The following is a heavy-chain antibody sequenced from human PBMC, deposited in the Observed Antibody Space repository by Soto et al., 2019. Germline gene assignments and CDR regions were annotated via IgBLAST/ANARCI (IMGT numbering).Heavy chain of an antibody. CDR3: AHSQRGPRDF. J-gene: IGHJ4*02. CDR2: IYWDDDR. CDR1: GFSLSTSGVA. V-gene: IGHV2-5*02. D-gene: IGHD5-12*01. Sequence: QITLKESGPMLMRPTQTLTLTCTFSGFSLSTSGVAVAWIRQPPGEALEWLALIYWDDDRRYNSSLKSRLTITRDTSKDQVVLTMTNMDPMDTATYFCAHSQRGPRDFWGPGILVTVSS.